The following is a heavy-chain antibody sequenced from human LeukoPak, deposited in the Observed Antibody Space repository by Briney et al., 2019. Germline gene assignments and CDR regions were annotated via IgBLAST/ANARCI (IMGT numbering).Heavy chain of an antibody. CDR2: INKNGDTI. V-gene: IGHV3-48*03. CDR3: ARGDSGWAFDY. CDR1: GFTFSSYE. J-gene: IGHJ4*02. D-gene: IGHD6-19*01. Sequence: GGSLRLSCAASGFTFSSYEMNWVRQPPGKGLEWVSYINKNGDTIYYEDSVKGRFTISRANAKNSLYLQLNSLRVEDTAVYYCARGDSGWAFDYWGQGTPVTVSS.